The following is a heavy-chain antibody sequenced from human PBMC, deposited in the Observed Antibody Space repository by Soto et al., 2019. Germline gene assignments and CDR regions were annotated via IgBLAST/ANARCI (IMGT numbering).Heavy chain of an antibody. V-gene: IGHV3-11*01. CDR3: ANYPSGWYYYYGMDV. D-gene: IGHD6-19*01. CDR1: GFTFSDHY. Sequence: QVQLVESGGGLVMPGESLRLSCAASGFTFSDHYMSWIRQAPGKGLEWVSYISSSGNSMYYADSVKGRFTVSRDNAKNTLYLQMNSLRAEDTAVYYCANYPSGWYYYYGMDVWGQGTTVTVSS. CDR2: ISSSGNSM. J-gene: IGHJ6*02.